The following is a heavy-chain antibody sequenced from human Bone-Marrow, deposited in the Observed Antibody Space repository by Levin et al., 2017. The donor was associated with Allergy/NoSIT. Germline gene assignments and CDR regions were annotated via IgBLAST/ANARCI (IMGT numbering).Heavy chain of an antibody. Sequence: GGSLRLSCQASGFIFRDFYMSWVRQTPGQGLEWIAEISKDGYNIYYADSLRGRFTVSRDNTTNSLYLHMSSLTPDDTAVYYCARDGGLIDYWGQGTLVTVSS. CDR3: ARDGGLIDY. CDR2: ISKDGYNI. D-gene: IGHD3-16*01. CDR1: GFIFRDFY. J-gene: IGHJ4*02. V-gene: IGHV3-11*01.